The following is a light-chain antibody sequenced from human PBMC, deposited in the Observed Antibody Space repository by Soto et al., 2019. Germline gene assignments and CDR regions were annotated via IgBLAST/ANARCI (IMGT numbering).Light chain of an antibody. CDR3: QQYGSSPPTT. J-gene: IGKJ1*01. CDR1: QSVTSTY. Sequence: EIVLTQSPGTLSLSPGERATLSCRASQSVTSTYLAWYQQKPGQAPRLFVYGASSRATGVPDRFSGSGSGTYFTLTISRLEPEDFAVYYCQQYGSSPPTTFGQGTKVEIK. V-gene: IGKV3-20*01. CDR2: GAS.